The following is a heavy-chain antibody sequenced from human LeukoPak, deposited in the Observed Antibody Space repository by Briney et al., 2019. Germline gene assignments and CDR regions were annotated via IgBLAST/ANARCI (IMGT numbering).Heavy chain of an antibody. Sequence: GGSLRLSCAASGFTFSNYWMSWVRQAPGKGLEWVANIKQGGSEKYYVDSVKGRFTTSRDNAKNSLYLQMSSLRAEDTAVYYCARDYAIPGGGLGYWGQGTLVTVSS. J-gene: IGHJ4*02. CDR3: ARDYAIPGGGLGY. CDR1: GFTFSNYW. D-gene: IGHD1-14*01. CDR2: IKQGGSEK. V-gene: IGHV3-7*01.